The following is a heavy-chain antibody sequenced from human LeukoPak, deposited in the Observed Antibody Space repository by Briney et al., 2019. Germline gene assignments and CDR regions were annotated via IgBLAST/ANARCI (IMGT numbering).Heavy chain of an antibody. CDR1: GVAIRSGDYY. J-gene: IGHJ6*03. CDR2: IYYSGST. D-gene: IGHD2-15*01. V-gene: IGHV4-39*07. Sequence: SETLSLTCTVSGVAIRSGDYYWGWIRQSPGKGLEWIGSIYYSGSTYYNPSLKSRVTISVDTSKNQFSLKLSSVTAADTAVHYCARVKVVGGNYMDVWGKGTTVTVSS. CDR3: ARVKVVGGNYMDV.